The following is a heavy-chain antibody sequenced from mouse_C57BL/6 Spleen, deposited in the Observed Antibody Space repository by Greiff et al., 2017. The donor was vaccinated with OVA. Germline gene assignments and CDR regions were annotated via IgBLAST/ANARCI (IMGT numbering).Heavy chain of an antibody. CDR2: IDPETGGT. J-gene: IGHJ1*03. V-gene: IGHV1-15*01. CDR3: TTYYGKWYFGG. CDR1: GYTFTDYE. D-gene: IGHD2-10*01. Sequence: QVQLQQSGAELVRPGASVTLSCKASGYTFTDYEMHWVKQTPVHGLEWIGAIDPETGGTAYNQKFKGQAILTADKSSSTAYMELRSLTSEDSAVYYCTTYYGKWYFGGWGTGTTVTVSS.